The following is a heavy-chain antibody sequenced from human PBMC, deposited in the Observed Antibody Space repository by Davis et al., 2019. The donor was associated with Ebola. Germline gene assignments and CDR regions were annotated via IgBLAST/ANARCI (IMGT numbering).Heavy chain of an antibody. J-gene: IGHJ6*02. D-gene: IGHD5-18*01. CDR1: GGSISSYY. CDR3: ARGHSYGSMVYGMDV. Sequence: MPSETLSLTCTVSGGSISSYYWSWIRQPPGKGLEWIGYIYYSGSTNYNPSLKSRVTISVDTSKNQFSLKLSSVTAADTAMYYCARGHSYGSMVYGMDVWGQGTTVTVSS. V-gene: IGHV4-59*08. CDR2: IYYSGST.